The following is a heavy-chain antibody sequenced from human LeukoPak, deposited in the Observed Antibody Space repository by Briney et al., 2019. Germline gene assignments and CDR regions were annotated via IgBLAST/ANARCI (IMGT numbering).Heavy chain of an antibody. D-gene: IGHD5-24*01. Sequence: PGRSLRLSCAASGFTFDDYAMHWVRQAPGKGLEWVSGISWNSGSIGYADSVKGRFTISRDNAKNSLYLQMNSLRAEDTALYYCAKSRGGGDGYHVEFDYWGQGTLVTVSS. CDR1: GFTFDDYA. CDR2: ISWNSGSI. V-gene: IGHV3-9*01. CDR3: AKSRGGGDGYHVEFDY. J-gene: IGHJ4*02.